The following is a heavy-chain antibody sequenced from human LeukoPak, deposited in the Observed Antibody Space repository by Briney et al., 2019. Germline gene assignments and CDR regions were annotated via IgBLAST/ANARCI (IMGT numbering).Heavy chain of an antibody. J-gene: IGHJ6*02. Sequence: ASVEVSCKASGYTFTGYYMHWVRQAPGQGLEWMGWINPNSGGTNYAQKFQGRVTMTRDTSISTAYMGMSRLRTEGPAVYYCARDCGYYDICPNYYYGMDVWGQGTTVTVSS. CDR2: INPNSGGT. CDR1: GYTFTGYY. D-gene: IGHD3-9*01. V-gene: IGHV1-2*02. CDR3: ARDCGYYDICPNYYYGMDV.